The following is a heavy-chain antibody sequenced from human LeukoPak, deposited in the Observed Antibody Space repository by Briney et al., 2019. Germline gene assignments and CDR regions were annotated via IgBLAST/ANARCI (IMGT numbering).Heavy chain of an antibody. CDR3: ARPYYDSSGYYHDAFDI. Sequence: PSETLSLTCTLSGYSISRGYYWGWIRQPPGKGLEWIGSINHSGSTYYSPSLKSRVTISIDTSKNQFSLKLSSVTAEDTAVYYCARPYYDSSGYYHDAFDIWGQGAMVTVSS. CDR2: INHSGST. D-gene: IGHD3-22*01. CDR1: GYSISRGYY. J-gene: IGHJ3*02. V-gene: IGHV4-38-2*02.